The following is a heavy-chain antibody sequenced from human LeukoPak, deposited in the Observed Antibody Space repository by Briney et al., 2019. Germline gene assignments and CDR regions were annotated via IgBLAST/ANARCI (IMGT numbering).Heavy chain of an antibody. J-gene: IGHJ4*02. CDR2: IYYSGST. D-gene: IGHD3-3*01. Sequence: SETLSLTCTVSGGSISSYYWSWIRQPPGKGLEWIGYIYYSGSTNYNPSLKSRVTISVDTSKNQFSLKLSSVTAADTAVYYCARAVGGGYYDFWSGYYTPFDYWGQGTLVTVSS. CDR3: ARAVGGGYYDFWSGYYTPFDY. CDR1: GGSISSYY. V-gene: IGHV4-59*01.